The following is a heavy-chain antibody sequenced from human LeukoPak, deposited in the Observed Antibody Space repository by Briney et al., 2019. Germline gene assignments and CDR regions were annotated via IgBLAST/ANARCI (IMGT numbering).Heavy chain of an antibody. Sequence: GGSLRLSCAASGFTFSYYWMYWVRQAPGKGLEWVASIKLDGSEQYYLGSVKGRFTISRDNARNSLYLQMDSLRAEDTAMYYCARDSPRGWSMDVWGKGTTVTVSS. D-gene: IGHD3-10*01. J-gene: IGHJ6*03. CDR3: ARDSPRGWSMDV. CDR2: IKLDGSEQ. V-gene: IGHV3-7*01. CDR1: GFTFSYYW.